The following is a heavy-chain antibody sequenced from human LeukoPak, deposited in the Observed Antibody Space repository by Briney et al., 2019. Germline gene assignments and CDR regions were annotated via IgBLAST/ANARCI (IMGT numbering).Heavy chain of an antibody. V-gene: IGHV2-5*01. CDR2: IYWNDDK. J-gene: IGHJ4*02. CDR3: AHSDKYQLPFDY. D-gene: IGHD2-2*01. CDR1: GFSLSTSGVG. Sequence: SGPTLVEPTQTLTLTCTFSGFSLSTSGVGVGWLRQPRGKALEWLALIYWNDDKRYSPSLKSRLTITKDTSKNQVVLTMTNMDPVDTATYYCAHSDKYQLPFDYWGQGTLVTVSS.